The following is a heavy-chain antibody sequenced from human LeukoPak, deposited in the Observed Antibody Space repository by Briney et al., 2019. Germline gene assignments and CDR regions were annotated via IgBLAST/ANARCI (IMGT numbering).Heavy chain of an antibody. V-gene: IGHV4-34*01. CDR1: GGSFSGYC. J-gene: IGHJ4*02. CDR2: INHSGST. Sequence: SETLSLTCAVYGGSFSGYCWSWIRQPPGKGLEWIGEINHSGSTNYNPSLKSRVTISADTSKNQFSLKLSSVTAADTAVYYCARHVGYYYDSSGYYYPDYWGQGTLVTVSS. D-gene: IGHD3-22*01. CDR3: ARHVGYYYDSSGYYYPDY.